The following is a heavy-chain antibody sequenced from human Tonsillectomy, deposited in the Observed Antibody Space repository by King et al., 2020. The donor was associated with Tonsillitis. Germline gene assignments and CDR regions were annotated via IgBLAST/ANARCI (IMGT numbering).Heavy chain of an antibody. CDR1: GYTFTRYY. D-gene: IGHD1-26*01. J-gene: IGHJ4*02. Sequence: VQLVESGAEVKKPGASVKVSCEASGYTFTRYYIHWVRQAPGQGLEWMGIISPSGGSINYAQKFQGRITMTRDTSTSAVYMELSSLRSEDTAVYYCARGIVGPTMDYFAYWGQGTLVTVSS. CDR2: ISPSGGSI. CDR3: ARGIVGPTMDYFAY. V-gene: IGHV1-46*01.